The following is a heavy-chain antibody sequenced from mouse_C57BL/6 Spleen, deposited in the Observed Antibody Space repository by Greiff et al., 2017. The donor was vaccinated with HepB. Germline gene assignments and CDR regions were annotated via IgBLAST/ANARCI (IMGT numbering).Heavy chain of an antibody. V-gene: IGHV1-63*01. CDR2: IYPGGGYT. J-gene: IGHJ1*03. D-gene: IGHD1-1*01. CDR3: ARDYGSHYWYFDV. CDR1: GYTFTNYW. Sequence: QVQLQQSGAELVRPGTSVKMSCKASGYTFTNYWIGWAKQRPGHGLEWIGDIYPGGGYTNYNEKFKGKATLTADKSSSTAYMQFSSLTSEDSAIYYSARDYGSHYWYFDVWGTGTTVTVSS.